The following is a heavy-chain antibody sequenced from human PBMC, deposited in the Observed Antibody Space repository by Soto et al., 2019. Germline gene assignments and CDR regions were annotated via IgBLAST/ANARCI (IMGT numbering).Heavy chain of an antibody. CDR2: IYHSGST. CDR3: VCRGYYCSGFYYGVDY. J-gene: IGHJ4*02. Sequence: SETLSLTCAVSGGSISGSNWWTWVRQPPGKGLEWIGEIYHSGSTNYKPSLKSRVTISVDRSQNQFSLKLNSVTAADTAMYYCVCRGYYCSGFYYGVDYWGQGTLVTVSS. D-gene: IGHD2-15*01. V-gene: IGHV4-4*02. CDR1: GGSISGSNW.